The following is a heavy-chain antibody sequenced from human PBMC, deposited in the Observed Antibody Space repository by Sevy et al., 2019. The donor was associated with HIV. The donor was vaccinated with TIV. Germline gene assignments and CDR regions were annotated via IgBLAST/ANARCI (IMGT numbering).Heavy chain of an antibody. D-gene: IGHD3-10*01. V-gene: IGHV5-51*01. CDR2: IYPSDSDT. CDR3: AKRFSGGIWYFDL. CDR1: GYSFSNYW. J-gene: IGHJ2*01. Sequence: GESLKICCKGSGYSFSNYWIAWVRQMPGKGLEWMGIIYPSDSDTTYNPSFQGQVTISADKSINTAYLQWSSLKASDTAMYYCAKRFSGGIWYFDLWGRGTLVTVSS.